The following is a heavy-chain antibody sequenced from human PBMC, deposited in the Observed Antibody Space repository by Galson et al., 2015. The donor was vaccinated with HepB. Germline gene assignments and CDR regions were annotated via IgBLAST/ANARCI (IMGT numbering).Heavy chain of an antibody. CDR2: INSDGSST. V-gene: IGHV3-74*01. CDR3: AREGDYCGGDCHPFDY. Sequence: SLRLSCAASGFTFSSYWMHWVRQAPGKGLVWVSRINSDGSSTSYADSVKGRFTISRDNAKNTLYLQMNSLRAEDTAVYYCAREGDYCGGDCHPFDYWGQGTLVTVSS. CDR1: GFTFSSYW. D-gene: IGHD2-21*01. J-gene: IGHJ4*02.